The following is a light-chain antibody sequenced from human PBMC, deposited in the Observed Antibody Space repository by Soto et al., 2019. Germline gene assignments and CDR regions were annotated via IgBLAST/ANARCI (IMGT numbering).Light chain of an antibody. Sequence: EIVMTQSPATLSLSPGGRATLSCRASQCIGNYLAWYQQKPGQAPRLLIYAASSRHTGIPPRFSGSGSGTDFTLTISSLQPEDFATYYCQQYDSCPVTFGQGTKVDIK. J-gene: IGKJ1*01. CDR3: QQYDSCPVT. CDR1: QCIGNY. CDR2: AAS. V-gene: IGKV3-15*01.